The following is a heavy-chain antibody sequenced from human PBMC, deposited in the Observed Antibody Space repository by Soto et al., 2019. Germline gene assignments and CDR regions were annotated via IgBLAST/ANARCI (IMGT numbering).Heavy chain of an antibody. CDR3: ARGYLYYYMVRGVIRKYNWFDP. V-gene: IGHV4-34*01. D-gene: IGHD3-10*01. CDR1: GGSFSGYY. Sequence: SETLSLTCAVYGGSFSGYYWSWIRQPPGKGLEWIGEINHSGSTNYNPSLKSRVTISVDTSKNQFSPKLSSVTAADTAVYYCARGYLYYYMVRGVIRKYNWFDPWGQGTLVTVSS. CDR2: INHSGST. J-gene: IGHJ5*02.